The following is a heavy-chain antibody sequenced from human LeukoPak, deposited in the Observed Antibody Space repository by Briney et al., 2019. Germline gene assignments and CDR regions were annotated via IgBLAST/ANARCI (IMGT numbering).Heavy chain of an antibody. CDR2: INAGNGNT. CDR3: AGWPKTYYYYGMDV. V-gene: IGHV1-3*01. J-gene: IGHJ6*02. CDR1: GYTFTSYV. Sequence: ASVKVSCKASGYTFTSYVMHWVRQAPGQRLEWMGWINAGNGNTKYSQKFQGRVTIIRDTSASTAYMELSSLRSEDTAVYYCAGWPKTYYYYGMDVWGQGTTVTVSS.